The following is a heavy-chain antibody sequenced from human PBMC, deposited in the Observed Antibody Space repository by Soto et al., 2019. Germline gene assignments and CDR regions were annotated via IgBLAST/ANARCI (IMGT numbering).Heavy chain of an antibody. CDR1: GFTFSSYS. Sequence: EVQLVESGGGLVQPGGSLRLSCADSGFTFSSYSMNWVRQDPGKGLEWVSYISSSSSTIYYADSVKGGFTISRDNSKNALYLQINSLRAEDTAVYYCARDYSSYGPFDYWGQGTLVTVSS. CDR2: ISSSSSTI. J-gene: IGHJ4*02. D-gene: IGHD5-18*01. CDR3: ARDYSSYGPFDY. V-gene: IGHV3-48*01.